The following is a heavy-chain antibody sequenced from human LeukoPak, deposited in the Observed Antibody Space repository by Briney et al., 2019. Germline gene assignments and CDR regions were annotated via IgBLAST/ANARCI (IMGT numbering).Heavy chain of an antibody. Sequence: GGSLRLSCAASGFTFSSYAMSWVRQAPGKGLEWVSAISGSGGSTYYADSVKGQFTISRDNSKNTLYLQMNSLRAEDTAVYYCAKVDTAMGHFDYWGQGTLVTVSS. CDR3: AKVDTAMGHFDY. CDR2: ISGSGGST. CDR1: GFTFSSYA. D-gene: IGHD5-18*01. V-gene: IGHV3-23*01. J-gene: IGHJ4*02.